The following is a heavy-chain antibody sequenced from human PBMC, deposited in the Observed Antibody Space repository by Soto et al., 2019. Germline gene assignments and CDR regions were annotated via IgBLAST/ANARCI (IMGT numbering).Heavy chain of an antibody. Sequence: QVQLVQSGAEEKKPGASVKVSCKASGYTFTSYAMHWVRQAPGQRLEWMGRINAGNGNTKYSQKFQGRVTITRDTSASTAYMDLSSLRSEDTAVYYCARSIVVVTALDYWCQGTLVTVSS. V-gene: IGHV1-3*05. CDR3: ARSIVVVTALDY. CDR1: GYTFTSYA. J-gene: IGHJ4*02. D-gene: IGHD2-21*02. CDR2: INAGNGNT.